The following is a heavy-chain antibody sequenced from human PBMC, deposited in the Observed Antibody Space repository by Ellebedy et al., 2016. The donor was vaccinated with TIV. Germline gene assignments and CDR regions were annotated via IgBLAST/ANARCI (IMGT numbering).Heavy chain of an antibody. V-gene: IGHV3-53*01. J-gene: IGHJ4*02. Sequence: GGSLRLSCAASGFTVSSNYMSRVRQAPGRGLEWVSTIYSSGGTYYAGSVKGRFTISRDSSKNTLYLQMNSLRAEDTAVYYCAGGISVAGTSLGFWGQGTLVTVSS. CDR2: IYSSGGT. D-gene: IGHD6-19*01. CDR3: AGGISVAGTSLGF. CDR1: GFTVSSNY.